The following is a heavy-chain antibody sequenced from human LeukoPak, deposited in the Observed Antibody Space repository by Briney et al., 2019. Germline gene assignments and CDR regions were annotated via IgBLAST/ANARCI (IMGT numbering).Heavy chain of an antibody. Sequence: ASVKVSCKASGYTFISYGITWVRQAPGQGLEWMGWISAYSGNTNYAQKLQGRVTMTTDTSTNTAYMELRSLRSDDTAVYYCATSYYYDSSGYPSYFDYWGQGTLVTVSS. CDR3: ATSYYYDSSGYPSYFDY. CDR2: ISAYSGNT. CDR1: GYTFISYG. D-gene: IGHD3-22*01. V-gene: IGHV1-18*01. J-gene: IGHJ4*02.